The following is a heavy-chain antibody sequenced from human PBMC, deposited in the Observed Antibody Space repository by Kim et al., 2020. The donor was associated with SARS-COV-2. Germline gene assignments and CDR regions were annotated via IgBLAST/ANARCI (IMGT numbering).Heavy chain of an antibody. J-gene: IGHJ4*01. D-gene: IGHD6-19*01. V-gene: IGHV4-59*01. Sequence: SETLSLTCTVSGGSISSYYWSWIRQPPGKGLEWIGYIYYSGSTNYNPSLKSRVTISVDTSKNQFSLKLSSVTAADTAVYYCARSSGWRYGREYYFDYWG. CDR3: ARSSGWRYGREYYFDY. CDR2: IYYSGST. CDR1: GGSISSYY.